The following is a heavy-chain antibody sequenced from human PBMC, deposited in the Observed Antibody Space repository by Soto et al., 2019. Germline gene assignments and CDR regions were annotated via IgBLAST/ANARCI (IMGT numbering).Heavy chain of an antibody. CDR1: GGSISSYY. Sequence: QVQLQESGPGLVKPSETLSHTCTVSGGSISSYYWSWIRQPPGKGLEWIGYIYYSGSTNYNPSLKSRVTISVDTSKNQFSLKLSSVTAADTAVYYCARSYSSGWSRSPYGMDVWGQGTTVTVSS. J-gene: IGHJ6*02. CDR2: IYYSGST. CDR3: ARSYSSGWSRSPYGMDV. V-gene: IGHV4-59*01. D-gene: IGHD6-19*01.